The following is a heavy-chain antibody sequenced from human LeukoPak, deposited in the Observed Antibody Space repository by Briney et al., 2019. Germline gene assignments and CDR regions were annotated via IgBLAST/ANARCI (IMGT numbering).Heavy chain of an antibody. CDR2: ISYDGSNK. CDR3: ARDGPLAMDKWFDP. V-gene: IGHV3-30-3*01. Sequence: GGSLRLSCAASGFTFSSYAMHWVRQAPGKGLEWVGVISYDGSNKYYADSVKGPFTISRDNCNDTLYLQMNSLRAEATAVYYCARDGPLAMDKWFDPWGQGTLVTVSS. J-gene: IGHJ5*02. CDR1: GFTFSSYA. D-gene: IGHD5-18*01.